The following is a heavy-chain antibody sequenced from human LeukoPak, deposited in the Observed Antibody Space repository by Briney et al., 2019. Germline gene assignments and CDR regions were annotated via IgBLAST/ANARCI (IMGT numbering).Heavy chain of an antibody. CDR1: GGSFSDYY. CDR2: INHTGST. D-gene: IGHD3-10*01. V-gene: IGHV4-34*01. CDR3: ARVLRSRIKFTMVRGVSPANYHYYYMDA. J-gene: IGHJ6*03. Sequence: SETLSLTCAVYGGSFSDYYWSWIRQPPGKGLEWIGEINHTGSTKYNPSLKRRVTISVDTSKNPFALKLSSVTAADTAVYYCARVLRSRIKFTMVRGVSPANYHYYYMDAWGKGTTVTVSS.